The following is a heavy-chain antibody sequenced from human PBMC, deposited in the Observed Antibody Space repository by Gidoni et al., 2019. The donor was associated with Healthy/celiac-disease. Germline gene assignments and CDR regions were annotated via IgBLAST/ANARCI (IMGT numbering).Heavy chain of an antibody. Sequence: QVQLVQSGAEVKKPGSSVKLSCNASGVYFSSYAIRWVRQATGQGLEWMGGIIPILGIANYEKKLKGRVTITADKSTSTAYMELSSLRSEDTAVYYCARDGAGMVRGVFDYWGQGTLVTVSS. CDR1: GVYFSSYA. CDR3: ARDGAGMVRGVFDY. CDR2: IIPILGIA. V-gene: IGHV1-69*10. D-gene: IGHD3-10*01. J-gene: IGHJ4*02.